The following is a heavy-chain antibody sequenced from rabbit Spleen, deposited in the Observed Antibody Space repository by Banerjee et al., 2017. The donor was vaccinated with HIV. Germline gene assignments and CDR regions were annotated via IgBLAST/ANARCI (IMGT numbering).Heavy chain of an antibody. J-gene: IGHJ4*01. CDR3: ARVGGLSGDGYVGDDFGW. D-gene: IGHD6-1*01. Sequence: QEELEESGGGLVKPEGSLTLTCKASGFSFNDRDVMCWVRQAPGKGPEWIACIYTSSGFSWYASWVNGRFTISRTTSLSTVTLQMTSLTVADTATYFCARVGGLSGDGYVGDDFGWWGPGTLVTVS. V-gene: IGHV1S47*01. CDR2: IYTSSGFS. CDR1: GFSFNDRDV.